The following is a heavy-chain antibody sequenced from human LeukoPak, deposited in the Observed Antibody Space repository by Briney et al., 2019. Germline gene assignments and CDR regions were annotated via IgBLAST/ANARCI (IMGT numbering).Heavy chain of an antibody. CDR1: GYTFTSYD. J-gene: IGHJ5*02. D-gene: IGHD6-19*01. CDR2: MNPNSGNT. Sequence: GASVKVSCKASGYTFTSYDINWVRQATGQGLEWMGWMNPNSGNTGYAQKFQGRVTITRNTSISTAYMELSSLGSEDTAVYYCARGSGSGWVFDPWGQGTLVTVSS. V-gene: IGHV1-8*03. CDR3: ARGSGSGWVFDP.